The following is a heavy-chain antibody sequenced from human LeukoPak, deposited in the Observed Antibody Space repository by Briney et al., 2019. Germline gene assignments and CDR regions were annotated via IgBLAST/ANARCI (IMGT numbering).Heavy chain of an antibody. CDR2: IYYSGST. V-gene: IGHV4-59*12. J-gene: IGHJ3*02. CDR3: ARDLEPDAFDI. D-gene: IGHD5-24*01. CDR1: GGSISSNY. Sequence: SETLSLTCTVSGGSISSNYWSWIRQSPGKGLEWIGHIYYSGSTNYNPSLKSRVTMSVDTSKNQFSLKLSSVTAADTAVYYCARDLEPDAFDIWGQGTMVTVSS.